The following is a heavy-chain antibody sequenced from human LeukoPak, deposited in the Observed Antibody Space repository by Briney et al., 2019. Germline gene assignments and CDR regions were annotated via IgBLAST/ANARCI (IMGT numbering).Heavy chain of an antibody. CDR3: AREEYSRSSGYNYYYYMDV. CDR1: GGTFSRFA. D-gene: IGHD6-6*01. V-gene: IGHV1-69*05. CDR2: TIPIFGTT. Sequence: SVKVSCKASGGTFSRFAISWVRQAPRQGLEWMGGTIPIFGTTNYAQKFQGRVTITTDESTSTAYMELSSLRSEDTAVYYCAREEYSRSSGYNYYYYMDVWGKGTTVTVSS. J-gene: IGHJ6*03.